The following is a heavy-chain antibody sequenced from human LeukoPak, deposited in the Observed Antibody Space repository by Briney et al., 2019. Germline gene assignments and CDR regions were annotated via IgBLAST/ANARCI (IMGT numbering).Heavy chain of an antibody. CDR3: AKDRYYDCGSGYLDAGYYFDH. V-gene: IGHV3-43*02. CDR1: GFTLSDYY. J-gene: IGHJ4*02. Sequence: PGGSLRLSCAASGFTLSDYYMSWIRQAPGKGLEWVYLISGDGGSTYYADSVKGRFTISRDNSKNSLYLQMNSLRTEDTALYFCAKDRYYDCGSGYLDAGYYFDHWGQGTLATVSS. CDR2: ISGDGGST. D-gene: IGHD3-3*01.